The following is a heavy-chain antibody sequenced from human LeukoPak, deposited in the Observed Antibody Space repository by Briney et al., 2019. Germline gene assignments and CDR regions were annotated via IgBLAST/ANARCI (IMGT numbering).Heavy chain of an antibody. CDR1: GFTFSSYA. CDR3: AKDRGYYFTGYFQH. J-gene: IGHJ1*01. Sequence: PGGSLRLSCAASGFTFSSYAMSWVRQAPGKGLEWVSGTSGSGGSTYYAGSVKGRFTISRDNSKNTLYLQMNSLRAEDTAVYYCAKDRGYYFTGYFQHWGQGTLVTVSS. CDR2: TSGSGGST. V-gene: IGHV3-23*01. D-gene: IGHD3-22*01.